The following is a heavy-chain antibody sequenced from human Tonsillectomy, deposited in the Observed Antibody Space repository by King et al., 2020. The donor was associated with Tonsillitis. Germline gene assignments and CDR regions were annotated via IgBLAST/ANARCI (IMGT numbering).Heavy chain of an antibody. Sequence: VQLVESGGGLVQPGGSLRLSCEGSGFTFDTYWMSWVRQAPGKGPEWVANIKQDGSEKKYLDSVKGRFTIYRDNAKNSVSLQMNSLRVEDSAVYYCVGSGGWFLESGGQGTMVTVSS. CDR3: VGSGGWFLES. CDR2: IKQDGSEK. D-gene: IGHD6-19*01. J-gene: IGHJ4*02. CDR1: GFTFDTYW. V-gene: IGHV3-7*03.